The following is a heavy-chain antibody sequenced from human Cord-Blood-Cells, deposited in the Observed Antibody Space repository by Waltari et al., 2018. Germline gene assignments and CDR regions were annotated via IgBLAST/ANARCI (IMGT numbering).Heavy chain of an antibody. CDR1: GGSFSGYY. CDR2: NNHRGST. D-gene: IGHD4-17*01. V-gene: IGHV4-34*01. Sequence: QVQLQQWGAGLLKPSETLSLTCAVYGGSFSGYYWSWIRQPPGKGLEWIGENNHRGSTNYNPSLKSRVTISVDTSKNQFSLKLSSVTAADTAVYYCARPKNPTVTDAFDIWGQGTMVTVSS. CDR3: ARPKNPTVTDAFDI. J-gene: IGHJ3*02.